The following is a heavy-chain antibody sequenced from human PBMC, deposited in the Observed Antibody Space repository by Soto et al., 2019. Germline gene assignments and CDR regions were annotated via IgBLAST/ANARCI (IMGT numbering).Heavy chain of an antibody. V-gene: IGHV3-23*01. CDR3: TKRSRLCSGTTSCFSFYALGV. J-gene: IGHJ6*02. D-gene: IGHD2-2*01. CDR1: GFSFGGYA. Sequence: EEQLLESGGGLVQPGGSLRLSCAASGFSFGGYAMSWVRQAPGKGLEWVSTTSGSSGGIYYSDSVRGRFTISRDNSNNTLSVQVSSVSAEDTAVYYCTKRSRLCSGTTSCFSFYALGVWGQGTTVTVSS. CDR2: TSGSSGGI.